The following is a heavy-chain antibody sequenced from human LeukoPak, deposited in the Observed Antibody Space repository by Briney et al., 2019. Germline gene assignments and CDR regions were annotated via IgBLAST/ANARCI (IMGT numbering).Heavy chain of an antibody. Sequence: ASVKVSCKASGYTFTGYYMHWVRQAPGQGLEWMGWINPNSGGTNYAQKFQGWVTMTRDTSISTAYMELSRLRSDDTAVYYCARDRAVAGLGYYGMDVWGQGTTVTASS. CDR3: ARDRAVAGLGYYGMDV. V-gene: IGHV1-2*04. D-gene: IGHD6-19*01. CDR1: GYTFTGYY. CDR2: INPNSGGT. J-gene: IGHJ6*02.